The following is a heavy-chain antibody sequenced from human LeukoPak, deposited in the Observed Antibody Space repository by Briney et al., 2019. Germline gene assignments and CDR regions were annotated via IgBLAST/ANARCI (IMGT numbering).Heavy chain of an antibody. CDR2: IYYSGST. D-gene: IGHD3-3*01. CDR3: ARSALEWLSDAFDI. J-gene: IGHJ3*02. CDR1: GGSISSSSYY. Sequence: KSSETLSLTCTVSGGSISSSSYYWGWIRQPPGKGLEWIGSIYYSGSTFYNPSLKSRVTISVDTSKNQFSLKLSSVTAADTAVYHCARSALEWLSDAFDIWGQGTMVTVSS. V-gene: IGHV4-39*01.